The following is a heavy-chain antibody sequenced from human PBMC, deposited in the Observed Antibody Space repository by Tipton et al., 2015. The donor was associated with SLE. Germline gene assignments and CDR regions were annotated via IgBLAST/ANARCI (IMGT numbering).Heavy chain of an antibody. CDR1: GGSISSYF. V-gene: IGHV3-23*01. D-gene: IGHD2-8*01. CDR2: ISASGSNT. CDR3: AKVGPEYADFYRPHDAFDI. J-gene: IGHJ3*02. Sequence: GSLRLSCSVSGGSISSYFWSWIRQPPGKGLEWVSAISASGSNTYFADSVKGRFSISRDNSKNTLYLQMNSLRAEDTAVYYCAKVGPEYADFYRPHDAFDIWGQGTMVTVSS.